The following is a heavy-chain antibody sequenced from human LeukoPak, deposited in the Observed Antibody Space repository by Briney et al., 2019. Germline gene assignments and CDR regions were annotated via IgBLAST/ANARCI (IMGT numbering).Heavy chain of an antibody. CDR2: ISAYNGDT. Sequence: EASVKVSCKASGYTFNRHSIIWVRQAPGQGLEWMGWISAYNGDTNYAQKLQGRVTMTTDTSTSTAYMELRSLRSDDTAVYYCAKALRRSGSYWGPPYYYYYMDVWGKGTTVTVSS. D-gene: IGHD1-26*01. CDR3: AKALRRSGSYWGPPYYYYYMDV. CDR1: GYTFNRHS. J-gene: IGHJ6*03. V-gene: IGHV1-18*01.